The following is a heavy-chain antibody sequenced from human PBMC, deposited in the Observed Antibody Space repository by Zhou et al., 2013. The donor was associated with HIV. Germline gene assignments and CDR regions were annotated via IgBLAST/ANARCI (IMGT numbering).Heavy chain of an antibody. CDR3: ARGPTYYYGSGSYSLCYMDV. Sequence: QVQLVQSGAEVKKPGSSVKVSCKASGGTFSSYAISWVRQAPGQGLEWMGRIIPILGIANYAQKFQGRVTITADKSTSTAYMELSSLRSEDTAVYYCARGPTYYYGSGSYSLCYMDVWGKGTTVTVSS. J-gene: IGHJ6*03. CDR1: GGTFSSYA. D-gene: IGHD3-10*01. CDR2: IIPILGIA. V-gene: IGHV1-69*04.